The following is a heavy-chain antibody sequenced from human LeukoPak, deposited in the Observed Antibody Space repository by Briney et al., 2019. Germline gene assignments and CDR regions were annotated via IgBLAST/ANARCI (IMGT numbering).Heavy chain of an antibody. CDR1: GYTFTSYA. CDR2: IVPGNANT. V-gene: IGHV1-3*01. D-gene: IGHD3-16*01. Sequence: ASVKVSCKASGYTFTSYAIHWVRQAPGQRLEWMGWIVPGNANTRYPQNFQGRVTFTRDTSASTVNMELSNLRSEDTAVYYCAKDGATAYTASNWFDPWGQGTLVTVSS. J-gene: IGHJ5*02. CDR3: AKDGATAYTASNWFDP.